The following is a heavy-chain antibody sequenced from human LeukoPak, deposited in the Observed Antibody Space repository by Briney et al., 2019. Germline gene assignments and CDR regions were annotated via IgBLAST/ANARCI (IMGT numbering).Heavy chain of an antibody. Sequence: GGSLRLSCAASGFSFRSYAMHWVRQAPGKGLEWVAVISYDGSNKYYADSVKGRFTISRDNSKNTVSLQMNRLRTEDTAVYYCGRDLRHQLLYCLDYWGQGTLVTVSS. D-gene: IGHD2-2*02. CDR2: ISYDGSNK. CDR1: GFSFRSYA. CDR3: GRDLRHQLLYCLDY. J-gene: IGHJ4*02. V-gene: IGHV3-30*04.